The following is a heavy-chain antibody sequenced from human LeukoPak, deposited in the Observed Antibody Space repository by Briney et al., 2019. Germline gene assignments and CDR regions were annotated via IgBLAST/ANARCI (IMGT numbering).Heavy chain of an antibody. Sequence: ASVKVSCKASGGTFSSYAISWVRQAPGQGLEWMGGIIPIFGTANYAQKFQGRVTITADESTSTAYMELSSLRSDDTAVYYCARGKRYYDSSGYNLYWGQGTLVTVSS. D-gene: IGHD3-22*01. CDR3: ARGKRYYDSSGYNLY. CDR2: IIPIFGTA. V-gene: IGHV1-69*13. J-gene: IGHJ4*02. CDR1: GGTFSSYA.